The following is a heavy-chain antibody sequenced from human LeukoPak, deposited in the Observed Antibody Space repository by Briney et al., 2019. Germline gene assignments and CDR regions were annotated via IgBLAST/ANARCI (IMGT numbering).Heavy chain of an antibody. Sequence: GGSLRLSCAASGFTFSSYRMNWGCQAPGKGLEWVSYISSSSSTIYYADSVKGRFTISRDNAKNSLYLQMTSLRDEDTAVYYCARGDSSGYGPDHWGQGTLVTVSS. D-gene: IGHD3-22*01. V-gene: IGHV3-48*02. CDR2: ISSSSSTI. CDR3: ARGDSSGYGPDH. J-gene: IGHJ5*02. CDR1: GFTFSSYR.